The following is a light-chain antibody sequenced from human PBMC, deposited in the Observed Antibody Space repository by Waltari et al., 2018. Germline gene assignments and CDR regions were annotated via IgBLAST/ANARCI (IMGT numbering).Light chain of an antibody. V-gene: IGLV2-14*01. J-gene: IGLJ3*02. CDR3: NSYTGSSSWV. CDR1: SSDVGFYTY. Sequence: QSALTQPASVSGSPGQSITISCDGTSSDVGFYTYVSWYQQHPGKAPKLMIYDVSQRPSGVSDRFSGSKSGNTASLTISGLQAEDEADYYCNSYTGSSSWVFGGGTKVTVL. CDR2: DVS.